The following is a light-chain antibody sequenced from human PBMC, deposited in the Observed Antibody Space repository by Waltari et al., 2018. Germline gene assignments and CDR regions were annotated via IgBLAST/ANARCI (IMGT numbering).Light chain of an antibody. V-gene: IGKV3-20*01. CDR2: GAS. CDR1: QSVSRS. J-gene: IGKJ1*01. Sequence: IVLTQSPGTLSLSPGERATLSCRASQSVSRSLAWYQQKPGQAPKLLIYGASTRATGIPDRFTGSGSGTDFSLTISSVEPEDFAIYFCQHYVRLPATFGQGTKVEIK. CDR3: QHYVRLPAT.